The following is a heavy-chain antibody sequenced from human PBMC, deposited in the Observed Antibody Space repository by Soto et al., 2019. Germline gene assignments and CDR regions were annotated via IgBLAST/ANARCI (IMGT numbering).Heavy chain of an antibody. V-gene: IGHV1-18*01. D-gene: IGHD3-16*01. CDR2: VSPYNNNT. CDR3: ARDFGNDLSAPGAVFDY. J-gene: IGHJ4*02. Sequence: QVQLVQSGTELKKPGASVKVSCKASGYTFYTYGINWVRQAPGQGLEWLGWVSPYNNNTVYAQKHQGRVTMTTDTSTNTAYMELRSLRSDDTAIYYCARDFGNDLSAPGAVFDYWGQGTLVTVSS. CDR1: GYTFYTYG.